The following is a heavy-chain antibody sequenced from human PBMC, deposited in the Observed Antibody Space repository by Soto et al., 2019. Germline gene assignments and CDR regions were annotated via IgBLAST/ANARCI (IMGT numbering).Heavy chain of an antibody. V-gene: IGHV3-21*06. CDR1: GFSFSSYS. CDR2: ISSSTTYI. D-gene: IGHD2-2*01. CDR3: ARGRGSSTSCYHS. Sequence: GGSLRLSCAGSGFSFSSYSMHWVRQAPGKGLEWVSSISSSTTYIYYADSVQGRFTISRDNAKNALYLDMNSLRAEDTAVYYGARGRGSSTSCYHSWGQGTLVTVSS. J-gene: IGHJ4*02.